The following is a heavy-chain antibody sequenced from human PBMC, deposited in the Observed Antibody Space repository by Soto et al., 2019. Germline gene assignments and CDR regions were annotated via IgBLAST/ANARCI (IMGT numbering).Heavy chain of an antibody. V-gene: IGHV1-46*01. CDR2: INPSGGST. CDR3: TREVGELLPS. D-gene: IGHD1-26*01. J-gene: IGHJ4*02. Sequence: VRQATGQGLEWMGIINPSGGSTSYAQKFQGRVTMTRDTSTSTVYMELSSLRSEDTAVYYCTREVGELLPSRGQRTPVPVSS.